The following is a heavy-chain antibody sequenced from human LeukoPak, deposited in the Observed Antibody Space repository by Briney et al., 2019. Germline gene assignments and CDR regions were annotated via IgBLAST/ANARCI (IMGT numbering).Heavy chain of an antibody. CDR3: ARIPHPDYADAQ. CDR1: GFTFDDHG. V-gene: IGHV3-20*04. D-gene: IGHD4-17*01. CDR2: IKWDGGRT. J-gene: IGHJ4*02. Sequence: GGTLRLSCAASGFTFDDHGMSWVRQAPGKGLEWVSGIKWDGGRTGYADSVKGRFTVSRDNGKKLVHLQLNSLRAEDTAVYFCARIPHPDYADAQWGQGTLVIVSS.